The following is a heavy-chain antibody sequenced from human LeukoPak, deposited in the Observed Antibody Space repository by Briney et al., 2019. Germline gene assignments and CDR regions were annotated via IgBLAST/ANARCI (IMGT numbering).Heavy chain of an antibody. CDR3: ARAPYYYDSSGYYYFDY. J-gene: IGHJ4*02. CDR1: GGSISSYY. CDR2: IYYSGST. V-gene: IGHV4-59*01. Sequence: SETLSLTCTVSGGSISSYYWSWIRQPPGKGPEWIGYIYYSGSTNYNPSLKSRVTISVDTSKNQFSLKLSSVTAADTAVYYCARAPYYYDSSGYYYFDYWGQGTLVTVSS. D-gene: IGHD3-22*01.